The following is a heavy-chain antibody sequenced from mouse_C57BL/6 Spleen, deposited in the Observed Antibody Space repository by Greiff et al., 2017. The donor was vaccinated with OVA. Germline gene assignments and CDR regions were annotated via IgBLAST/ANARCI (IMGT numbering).Heavy chain of an antibody. J-gene: IGHJ2*01. CDR1: GYTFTSYW. CDR2: IDPSDSYP. Sequence: QVQLQQPGAELVKPGASVKLSCKASGYTFTSYWMQWVKQRPGQGLEWIGEIDPSDSYPNYNQKFKGKATLTVDTSSSTACMQLSSLTSEDSAVYYCARGGSNPLDYWGQGTTLTVSS. CDR3: ARGGSNPLDY. D-gene: IGHD1-1*02. V-gene: IGHV1-50*01.